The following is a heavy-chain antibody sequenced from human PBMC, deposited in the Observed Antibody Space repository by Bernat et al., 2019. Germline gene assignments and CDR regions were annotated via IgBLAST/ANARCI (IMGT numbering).Heavy chain of an antibody. D-gene: IGHD2-15*01. CDR1: GYTFTSYY. J-gene: IGHJ6*02. CDR3: AREGLAAGYYYYYGMDV. CDR2: INPSGGST. Sequence: QVQLVQSGAEVKKPGASVKVSCKASGYTFTSYYMHWVRQAPGQGLEWMGIINPSGGSTSYAQKFQGRVTMTRDTSTSTVYMELSSLRSEDTAVYYCAREGLAAGYYYYYGMDVWGQGTTVTVSS. V-gene: IGHV1-46*01.